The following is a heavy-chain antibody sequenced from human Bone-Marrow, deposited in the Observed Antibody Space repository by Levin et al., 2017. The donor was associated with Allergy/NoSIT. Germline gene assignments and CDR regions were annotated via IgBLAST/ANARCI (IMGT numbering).Heavy chain of an antibody. CDR1: GITVGNNY. CDR3: ATRSSGRSLDS. D-gene: IGHD3-10*01. V-gene: IGHV3-53*01. J-gene: IGHJ4*02. CDR2: IYSGGST. Sequence: GGSLRLSCTASGITVGNNYMCWVRQAPGKGLEWVSLIYSGGSTHYADSVEGRFTISRDSSKNTLYLQMNRLRAEDTAMYYCATRSSGRSLDSWGQGTLVTVSS.